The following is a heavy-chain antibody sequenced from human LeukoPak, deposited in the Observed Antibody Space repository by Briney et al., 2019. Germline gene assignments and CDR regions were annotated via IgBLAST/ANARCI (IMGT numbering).Heavy chain of an antibody. D-gene: IGHD3-10*01. CDR1: GGSISSNKW. Sequence: PSETLSLTCGVSGGSISSNKWWCGGRPPPGQGVEWIGEISLSGVPIYSPSLKSRVTMSIHRSKNHLSLTLHSVTAADTAVYYWSRESRAFSPFGYWGQGTLVTVSS. J-gene: IGHJ4*02. CDR2: ISLSGVP. V-gene: IGHV4/OR15-8*02. CDR3: SRESRAFSPFGY.